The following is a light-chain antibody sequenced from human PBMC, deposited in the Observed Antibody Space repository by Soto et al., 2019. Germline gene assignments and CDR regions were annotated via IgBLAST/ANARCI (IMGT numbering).Light chain of an antibody. CDR3: KQGTYWPWT. CDR2: KVS. Sequence: DVVLTQSPLSLPVTLGQPASISCRSSRSLVHSDGNTYLSWFQQRPGQAPRGLIYKVSNRDSGVPERFSGSGSDTAFTLKIRRVETEDVGVYYCKQGTYWPWTFGQGTKVEIK. V-gene: IGKV2-30*02. J-gene: IGKJ1*01. CDR1: RSLVHSDGNTY.